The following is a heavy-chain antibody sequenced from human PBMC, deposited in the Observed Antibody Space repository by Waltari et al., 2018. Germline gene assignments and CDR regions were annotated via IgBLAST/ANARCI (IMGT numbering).Heavy chain of an antibody. V-gene: IGHV3-53*02. Sequence: EVQLVETGGGLIQPGGSLRLSCAASGFTVSSNYLSWVRQAPGKGLEGVSVIYSGGSTYYADSVKGRFTISRDNSKNTLYLQMNSLRAEDTAVYYCARGRGRRYYYYYMDVWGKGTTVTVSS. CDR1: GFTVSSNY. CDR3: ARGRGRRYYYYYMDV. CDR2: IYSGGST. J-gene: IGHJ6*03. D-gene: IGHD1-26*01.